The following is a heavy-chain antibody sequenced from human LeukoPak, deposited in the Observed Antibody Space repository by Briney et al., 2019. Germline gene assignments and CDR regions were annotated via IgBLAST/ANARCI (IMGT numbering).Heavy chain of an antibody. CDR1: GGSISSSSYY. Sequence: SETLSLTCTVSGGSISSSSYYWGWIRQPTGKGLEWIGSIYYSGSTYYNPSLKSRVTISVDTSKNQFSLKLSSVTAADTAVYYCARDHRVVPAAIDWFDPWGQGTLVTVSS. CDR2: IYYSGST. J-gene: IGHJ5*02. D-gene: IGHD2-2*02. CDR3: ARDHRVVPAAIDWFDP. V-gene: IGHV4-39*07.